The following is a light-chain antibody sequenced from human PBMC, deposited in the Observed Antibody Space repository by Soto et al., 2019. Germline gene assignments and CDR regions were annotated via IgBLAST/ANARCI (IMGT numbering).Light chain of an antibody. J-gene: IGKJ1*01. Sequence: DIQMTQSPSTLSASVGDRFTITCRASQSISSWLAWYQQKPGKAPKLLIYDASTLESGVPSRFSGGGSGTEFTLTISRLQPDDFATYYCQQYSMYSTFGQGTKVDI. CDR2: DAS. V-gene: IGKV1-5*01. CDR1: QSISSW. CDR3: QQYSMYST.